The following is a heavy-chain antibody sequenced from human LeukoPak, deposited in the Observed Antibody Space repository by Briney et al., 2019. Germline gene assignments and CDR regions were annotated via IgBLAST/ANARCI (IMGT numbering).Heavy chain of an antibody. CDR2: IYYSGST. CDR1: GFTFSSYS. CDR3: ARDGVGYYGSGSYCWFDP. J-gene: IGHJ5*02. Sequence: PGGSLRLSRAASGFTFSSYSMNWIRQPPGKGLEWIGSIYYSGSTYYNPSLKSRVTISVDTSKNQFSLKLSSVTAADTAVYYCARDGVGYYGSGSYCWFDPWGQGTLVTVSS. D-gene: IGHD3-10*01. V-gene: IGHV4-39*02.